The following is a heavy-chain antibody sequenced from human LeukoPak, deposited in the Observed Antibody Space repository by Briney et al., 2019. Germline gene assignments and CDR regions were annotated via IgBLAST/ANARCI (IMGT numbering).Heavy chain of an antibody. CDR2: INTNTGNP. D-gene: IGHD6-13*01. CDR3: ARSGSSWMDGYYYYGMDV. Sequence: ASVKVSCKASGYTFTSYAMNWVRQAPGQGLEWMGCINTNTGNPTYAQGFTGRFVFSLDTSVSTAYLQISSLKAEDTAVYYCARSGSSWMDGYYYYGMDVWGQGTTVTVSS. V-gene: IGHV7-4-1*02. CDR1: GYTFTSYA. J-gene: IGHJ6*02.